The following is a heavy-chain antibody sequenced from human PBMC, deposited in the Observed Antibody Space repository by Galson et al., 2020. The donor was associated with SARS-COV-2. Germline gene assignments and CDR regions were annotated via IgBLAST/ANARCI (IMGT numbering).Heavy chain of an antibody. D-gene: IGHD6-13*01. Sequence: PSETLSLTCTVSGGSISSYYWSWIRQPPGKGLEWIGYIYYSGSTNYNPSLKSRVTISVDTSKNQFSLKLSSVTAADTAVYYCARAPGGQQLVPWFDPWGQGTLVTVSS. CDR1: GGSISSYY. CDR3: ARAPGGQQLVPWFDP. V-gene: IGHV4-59*01. J-gene: IGHJ5*02. CDR2: IYYSGST.